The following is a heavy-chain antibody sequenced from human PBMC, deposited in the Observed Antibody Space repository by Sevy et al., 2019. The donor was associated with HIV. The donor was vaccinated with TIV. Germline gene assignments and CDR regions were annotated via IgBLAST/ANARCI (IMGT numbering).Heavy chain of an antibody. V-gene: IGHV1-2*02. CDR1: GYTFTDYY. CDR2: INPNSDGT. D-gene: IGHD3-3*01. CDR3: ARGENFWTASYYFDY. J-gene: IGHJ4*02. Sequence: ASVKVSCKTSGYTFTDYYMHWVRQAPGQGLEWMGWINPNSDGTNSAQRFQGRISMTTDTSISTAYMELSRLRSDDTAVYYCARGENFWTASYYFDYWGQGTLVTVSS.